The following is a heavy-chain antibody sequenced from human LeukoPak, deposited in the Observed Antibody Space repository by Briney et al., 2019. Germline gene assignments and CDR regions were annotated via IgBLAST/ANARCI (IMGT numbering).Heavy chain of an antibody. D-gene: IGHD3-22*01. CDR3: ARDPQERHYYDSSGYYYYYYYGMDV. CDR1: GYTFTSYG. CDR2: ISAYNGNT. Sequence: GASVKVSCKASGYTFTSYGISWVRQAPGQGLEWMGWISAYNGNTNYAQKLQGRVTMNTDTSTSTAYMELRSLRSDDTAVYYCARDPQERHYYDSSGYYYYYYYGMDVWGQGATVTVSS. V-gene: IGHV1-18*01. J-gene: IGHJ6*02.